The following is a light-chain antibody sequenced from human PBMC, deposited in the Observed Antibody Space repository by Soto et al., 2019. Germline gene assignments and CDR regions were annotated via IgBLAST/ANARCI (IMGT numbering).Light chain of an antibody. Sequence: DIQLTQSPSFLSASIGDRVSITCRASQDISSYLAWYQRKPGKAPKLLIYGASTLQSGVPSSFSGSGSGTEFTLTISSLQPEDFATYYCQQLYSSTLTFGGGTKVEIK. J-gene: IGKJ4*01. CDR2: GAS. V-gene: IGKV1-9*01. CDR3: QQLYSSTLT. CDR1: QDISSY.